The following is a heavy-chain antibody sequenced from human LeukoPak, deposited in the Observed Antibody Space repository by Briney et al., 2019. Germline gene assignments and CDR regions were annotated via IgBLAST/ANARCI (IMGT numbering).Heavy chain of an antibody. CDR3: ARERAIVVATTYYYYGMDV. J-gene: IGHJ6*02. CDR1: GYTFTSYG. Sequence: ASVKVSCKASGYTFTSYGISWVRQAPGQGLEWMGWISAYNGNTNYAQKLQGRVTMTTDTSTSTAYMELRSLRSDDTAVYYCARERAIVVATTYYYYGMDVWGQGTTVTVSS. CDR2: ISAYNGNT. D-gene: IGHD3-22*01. V-gene: IGHV1-18*01.